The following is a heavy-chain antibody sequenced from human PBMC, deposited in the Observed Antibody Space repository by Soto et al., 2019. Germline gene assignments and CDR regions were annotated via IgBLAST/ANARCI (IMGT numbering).Heavy chain of an antibody. J-gene: IGHJ4*02. CDR2: FSGRGGYT. CDR1: GFSFITYV. D-gene: IGHD4-17*01. V-gene: IGHV3-23*01. Sequence: LRLYCAASGFSFITYVLSWVRQAPGKGLEWVSAFSGRGGYTYYANSVKGRFTISRDTSKNTLYLQMNSLRVEDTAIYYCAKDTWGTTVATFRCWGQATLV. CDR3: AKDTWGTTVATFRC.